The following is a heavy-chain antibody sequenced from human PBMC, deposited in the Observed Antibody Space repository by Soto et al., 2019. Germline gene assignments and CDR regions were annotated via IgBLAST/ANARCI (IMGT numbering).Heavy chain of an antibody. J-gene: IGHJ6*02. CDR2: ISGSGIST. CDR3: AKPPVITASYYYYDMDV. Sequence: GGSLRLSCAASGFTFSTYPMNWARQAPEKGLEWVSGISGSGISTYYADSVKGRFTISRDNSKNTVSLQMDSLRAEDTAVYYCAKPPVITASYYYYDMDVWGRGTTVTVSS. CDR1: GFTFSTYP. V-gene: IGHV3-23*01. D-gene: IGHD4-4*01.